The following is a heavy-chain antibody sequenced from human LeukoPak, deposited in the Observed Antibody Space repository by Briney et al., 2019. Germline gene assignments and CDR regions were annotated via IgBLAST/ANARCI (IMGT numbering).Heavy chain of an antibody. CDR3: ARDPPITIFGVVHPTFDY. Sequence: ASVKVSCKASGYTFTSYAMHWVRQAPGQRLEWMGWINAGNGNTKYSQKFQGRVTITRDTSASTAYMELSSLRSEDTAVYYCARDPPITIFGVVHPTFDYWGRGTLVTVSS. CDR1: GYTFTSYA. CDR2: INAGNGNT. V-gene: IGHV1-3*01. D-gene: IGHD3-3*01. J-gene: IGHJ4*02.